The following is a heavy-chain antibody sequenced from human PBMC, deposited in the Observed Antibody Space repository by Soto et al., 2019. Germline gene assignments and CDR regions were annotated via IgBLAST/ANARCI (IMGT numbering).Heavy chain of an antibody. D-gene: IGHD5-18*01. J-gene: IGHJ4*02. CDR1: GVTVSSNY. CDR2: IYSGGST. Sequence: EVQLVESGGGLVQPGGSLRLSCAASGVTVSSNYMSWVRQAPGKGLEWVSVIYSGGSTYYADSVKGRFTISRDNSXXXXXLQMXXLXAXDTAVYYCARHGYNYGGGYFDYWGQGTLVTVSS. CDR3: ARHGYNYGGGYFDY. V-gene: IGHV3-66*04.